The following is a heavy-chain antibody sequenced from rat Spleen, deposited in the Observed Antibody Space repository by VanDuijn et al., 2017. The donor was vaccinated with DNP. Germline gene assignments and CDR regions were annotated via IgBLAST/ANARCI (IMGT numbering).Heavy chain of an antibody. CDR3: ARTYNSGYGGFAY. CDR1: GFTFSNSD. V-gene: IGHV5-7*01. Sequence: EVQLVESGGGLVQPGRSLKLSCVASGFTFSNSDMAWVRQAPKKGLEWVATISYDGSSTYYRDSVKGRFTISRDNAKSTLYLQMNSLRSEDMATYYCARTYNSGYGGFAYWGQGTLVTVSS. D-gene: IGHD4-3*01. J-gene: IGHJ3*01. CDR2: ISYDGSST.